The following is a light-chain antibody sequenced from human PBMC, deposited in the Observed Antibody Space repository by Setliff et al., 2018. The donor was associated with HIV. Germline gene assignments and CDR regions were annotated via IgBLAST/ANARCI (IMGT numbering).Light chain of an antibody. CDR1: SSDVGSYYY. V-gene: IGLV2-11*01. J-gene: IGLJ1*01. Sequence: QSALTQPRSVSGSPGQSVNISCTGTSSDVGSYYYVSWYRHHPGKAPKLLIYDVNERPTGVPDRFSGSKSGNAASLIISGLQADDEADYYCCSYAGRYTYVFGSGTKVTV. CDR3: CSYAGRYTYV. CDR2: DVN.